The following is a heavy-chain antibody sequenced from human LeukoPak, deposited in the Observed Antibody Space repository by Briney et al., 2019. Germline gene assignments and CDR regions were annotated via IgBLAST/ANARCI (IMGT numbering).Heavy chain of an antibody. Sequence: SETLSLTCTVSGGSISTFYWSWIRQPPGKGLEWIAYIFYTGNTNYNPSLKGRVTISVDTSKNQFSLKLSSVTAADTAVYYCARRSTVVTPWAFDIWGQGTMVTVSS. D-gene: IGHD4-23*01. CDR3: ARRSTVVTPWAFDI. CDR2: IFYTGNT. V-gene: IGHV4-59*12. CDR1: GGSISTFY. J-gene: IGHJ3*02.